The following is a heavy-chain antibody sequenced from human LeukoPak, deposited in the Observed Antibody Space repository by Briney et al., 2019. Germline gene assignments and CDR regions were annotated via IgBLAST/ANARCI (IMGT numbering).Heavy chain of an antibody. Sequence: GGSLRLSCAASGFSFSSYSMNWVRQAPGKGLEWVSSISSSSSLISYADSVTGRFTISRDNAKNSLYLQMNSPTAEDTAVYYCARDRSVAGTVDYWGQGTLVTVSS. CDR3: ARDRSVAGTVDY. CDR1: GFSFSSYS. J-gene: IGHJ4*02. CDR2: ISSSSSLI. V-gene: IGHV3-21*01. D-gene: IGHD6-19*01.